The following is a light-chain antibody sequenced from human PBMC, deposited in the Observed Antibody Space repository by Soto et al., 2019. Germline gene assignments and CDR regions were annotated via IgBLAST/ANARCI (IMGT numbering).Light chain of an antibody. CDR1: QGIRNY. CDR2: ATS. V-gene: IGKV1-17*01. Sequence: DIQMTQSPFSLSASVGDRVTITCRARQGIRNYLGWFQQKPGEAPKRLIHATSSLEGGVPSRFSGRGSGTEFNLAISGLQPESVAKYYCLQHNSYPYTFGQETKLEIK. CDR3: LQHNSYPYT. J-gene: IGKJ2*01.